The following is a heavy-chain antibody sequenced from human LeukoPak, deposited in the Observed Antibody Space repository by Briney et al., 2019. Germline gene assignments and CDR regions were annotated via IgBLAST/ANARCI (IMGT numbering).Heavy chain of an antibody. CDR3: AKEYYDILTGYYYFDY. CDR1: GFTFDDYA. V-gene: IGHV3-43*02. Sequence: GGSLRLSCAASGFTFDDYAMHWVRQAPGKGLEWVSLISGDGGSTYYADSVKGRFTISRDNSKNSLYLQMNSLRTEDTALYYCAKEYYDILTGYYYFDYWGQGTLVTVSS. D-gene: IGHD3-9*01. J-gene: IGHJ4*02. CDR2: ISGDGGST.